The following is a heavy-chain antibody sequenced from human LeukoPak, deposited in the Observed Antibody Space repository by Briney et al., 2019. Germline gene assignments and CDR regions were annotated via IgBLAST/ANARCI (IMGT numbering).Heavy chain of an antibody. CDR1: GHTLKDLS. V-gene: IGHV1-24*01. CDR3: STETAGNY. CDR2: FDPEDDER. Sequence: ASVKVSCKAFGHTLKDLSIHWVRQAPGKGLKWLGGFDPEDDERMYAPKFQGRVTVTEDNSIDTAYMELTSLSSDDTGVYYCSTETAGNYWGQGTLVTVSS. J-gene: IGHJ4*02.